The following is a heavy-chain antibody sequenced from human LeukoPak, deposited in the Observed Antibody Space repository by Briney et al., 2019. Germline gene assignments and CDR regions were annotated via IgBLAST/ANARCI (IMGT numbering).Heavy chain of an antibody. CDR2: INGDGSTT. CDR3: ATGNYYDSRGYYTFGH. CDR1: GFAFNKYW. Sequence: GGSLRLSCAASGFAFNKYWMHWVRQTPGKGLEWVSRINGDGSTTSYADSVKGGFTISRDNAKNTLYLQMSSLRAEDTAVYYCATGNYYDSRGYYTFGHWGQGTLVTVSS. D-gene: IGHD3-22*01. J-gene: IGHJ4*02. V-gene: IGHV3-74*01.